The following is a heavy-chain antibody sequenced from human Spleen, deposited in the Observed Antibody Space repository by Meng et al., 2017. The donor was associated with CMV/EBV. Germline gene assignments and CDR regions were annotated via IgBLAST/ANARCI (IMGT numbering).Heavy chain of an antibody. D-gene: IGHD1-14*01. V-gene: IGHV3-13*01. CDR1: GFTFSSYD. CDR2: IGTAGDT. Sequence: GGSLRLSCAASGFTFSSYDMHWVRQATGKGLEWVSAIGTAGDTYYPGSVKGRFTISRENAKNSLYLQMNSLRAGDTAVYYCARAEILGWFDPWGQGTLVTVSS. J-gene: IGHJ5*02. CDR3: ARAEILGWFDP.